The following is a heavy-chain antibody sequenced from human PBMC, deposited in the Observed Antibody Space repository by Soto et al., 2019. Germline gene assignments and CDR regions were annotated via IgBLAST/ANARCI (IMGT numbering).Heavy chain of an antibody. D-gene: IGHD2-2*01. CDR1: GGSFSGYY. J-gene: IGHJ4*02. Sequence: SETLSLTCAVYGGSFSGYYWSWIRQPPGKGLEWIGEINHSGSTNYNPSLKSRVTISVDTSKNQFSLKLSSVTAADTAVYYCATAGIDIVVVPHLNWGQGTLVTVSS. CDR3: ATAGIDIVVVPHLN. CDR2: INHSGST. V-gene: IGHV4-34*01.